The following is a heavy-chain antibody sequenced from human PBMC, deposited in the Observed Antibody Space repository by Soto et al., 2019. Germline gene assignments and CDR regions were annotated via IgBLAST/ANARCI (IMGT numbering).Heavy chain of an antibody. D-gene: IGHD2-2*01. Sequence: QVQLVESGGGVVQPGRSLRLSCAASGFTFSSYAMHWVRQAPGKGLEWVAVISYDGSNKYYADSVKGRFTISRDNSKNTLYLQMNSLRAEDTAVYCCAREKSTTVSNDAFDIWGQGTMVTVSS. CDR2: ISYDGSNK. CDR3: AREKSTTVSNDAFDI. V-gene: IGHV3-30-3*01. J-gene: IGHJ3*02. CDR1: GFTFSSYA.